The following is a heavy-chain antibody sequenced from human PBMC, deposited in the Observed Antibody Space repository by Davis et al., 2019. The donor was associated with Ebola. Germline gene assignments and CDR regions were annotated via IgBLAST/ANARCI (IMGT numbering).Heavy chain of an antibody. Sequence: ASVKVSCKASGYGFTSYYMHWVRQAPGQGLEWMGIINPITGGTSYAQNFQVRVNMTRDTSTSTVYMELSSLRSEDTAVYYCAREGGRYYDSSGYVFDIWGQGTMVKVSP. CDR2: INPITGGT. V-gene: IGHV1-46*01. CDR1: GYGFTSYY. CDR3: AREGGRYYDSSGYVFDI. D-gene: IGHD3-22*01. J-gene: IGHJ3*02.